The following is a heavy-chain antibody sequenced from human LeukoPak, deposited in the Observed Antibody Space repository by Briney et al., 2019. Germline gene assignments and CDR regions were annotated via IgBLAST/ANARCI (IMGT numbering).Heavy chain of an antibody. D-gene: IGHD6-19*01. V-gene: IGHV3-74*01. CDR3: VRFRGAVAATRLEFDY. Sequence: GGSLTLYCTASGFTFSTYWRHWLRQAPGKGLVLLQHLNPAGSSKRYADSVKGRFTISIDITKNTLYLQMNSLRAEDTAVYYCVRFRGAVAATRLEFDYWGQVTLVTVNS. CDR2: LNPAGSSK. CDR1: GFTFSTYW. J-gene: IGHJ4*02.